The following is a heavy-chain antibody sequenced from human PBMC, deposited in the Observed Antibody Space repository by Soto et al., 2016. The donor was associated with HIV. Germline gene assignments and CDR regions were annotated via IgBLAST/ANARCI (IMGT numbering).Heavy chain of an antibody. CDR1: GYTFTDYY. D-gene: IGHD4-17*01. CDR2: INPNSGGT. Sequence: QVQLVQSGAEVKKPGASVKVSCKASGYTFTDYYMYWVRQAPGQGLEWMGWINPNSGGTNYAQKFQGRVTMTRDTSTSTVNMELSSLRSEDTAVYYCTREGGYGDYEGSFDIWGQGTMVTVSS. CDR3: TREGGYGDYEGSFDI. V-gene: IGHV1-2*02. J-gene: IGHJ3*02.